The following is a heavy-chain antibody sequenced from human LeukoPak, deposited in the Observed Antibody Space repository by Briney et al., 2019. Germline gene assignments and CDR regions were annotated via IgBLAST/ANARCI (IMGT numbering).Heavy chain of an antibody. J-gene: IGHJ4*02. D-gene: IGHD6-13*01. V-gene: IGHV4-4*07. CDR2: IYTSGST. Sequence: SETLSLTCTVSGGSISSYYWSWIRQPAGKGLEWIGRIYTSGSTNYDPSLKSRVTMSVDTSKNQFSLKLSSVTAADTAVYYCVRIAAAGTVDYWGQGTLVTVSS. CDR1: GGSISSYY. CDR3: VRIAAAGTVDY.